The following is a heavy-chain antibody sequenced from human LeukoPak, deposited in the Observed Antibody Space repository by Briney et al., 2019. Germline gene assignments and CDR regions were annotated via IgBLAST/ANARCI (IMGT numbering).Heavy chain of an antibody. Sequence: GESLKNSCAPSGFITSSYDMYGGRQAPGKGLEWVAVISNDGNNKQYADSVKGRFTISRDNSKNTLYLQTNSLRADDTAVYHCAKDGLLRFFDKWGEGSPVSVSS. CDR3: AKDGLLRFFDK. D-gene: IGHD2-15*01. CDR2: ISNDGNNK. CDR1: GFITSSYD. J-gene: IGHJ4*02. V-gene: IGHV3-30*18.